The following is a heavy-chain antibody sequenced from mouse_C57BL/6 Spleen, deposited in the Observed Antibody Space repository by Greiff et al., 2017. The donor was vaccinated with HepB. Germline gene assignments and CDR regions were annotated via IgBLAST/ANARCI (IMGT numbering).Heavy chain of an antibody. CDR3: ARGDYYFDY. CDR2: ISYSGST. CDR1: GYSITSGYD. V-gene: IGHV3-1*01. Sequence: DVMLVESGPGMVKPSQSLSLPCTVTGYSITSGYDWHWIRHFPGNKLEWMGYISYSGSTNYNPSLKSRISITHDTSKNHFFLKLNSVTTEDTATYYCARGDYYFDYWGQGTTLTVSS. J-gene: IGHJ2*01.